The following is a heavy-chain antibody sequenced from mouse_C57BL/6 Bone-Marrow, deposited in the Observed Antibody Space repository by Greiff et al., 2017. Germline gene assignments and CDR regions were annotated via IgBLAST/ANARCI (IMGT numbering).Heavy chain of an antibody. D-gene: IGHD1-1*01. Sequence: EVQGVESEGGLVQPGSSMKLSCTASGFTFSDYYMAWVRQVPEKGLEWVANINSDGSSTYYLDSLKSRFLISRDNAKKILDLQMSSLKSEDTGTYYCARDYDGRGYFDVWGTGTTVTVSS. CDR3: ARDYDGRGYFDV. CDR2: INSDGSST. J-gene: IGHJ1*03. CDR1: GFTFSDYY. V-gene: IGHV5-16*01.